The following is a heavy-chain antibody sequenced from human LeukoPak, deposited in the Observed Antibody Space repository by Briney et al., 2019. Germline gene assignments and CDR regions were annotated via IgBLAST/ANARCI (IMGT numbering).Heavy chain of an antibody. Sequence: GGSLRLSCAASGFTFNDYAIHWVRQAPGKGLEWVSGISWNSGNIGYADSAKGRFTISRDNAKNSLYLQMNSLRADDTALYYCVVQLWSWGQGTLVTVSS. CDR3: VVQLWS. CDR2: ISWNSGNI. J-gene: IGHJ4*02. V-gene: IGHV3-9*01. D-gene: IGHD5-18*01. CDR1: GFTFNDYA.